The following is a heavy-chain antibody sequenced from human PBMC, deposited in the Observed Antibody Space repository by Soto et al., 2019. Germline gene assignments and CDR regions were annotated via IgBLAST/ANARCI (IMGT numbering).Heavy chain of an antibody. Sequence: QVQLVQSGAEVKKPGASVKVSCKASGYSFTSYGISWVRQAPGQGLEWMGWISAYNGNTNFAQNLQGRVTMTTDTSTSTAYMELRSLRSDDTAVYYCARTSSAGWYVGVYYYGMDVWGQGTTVTVSS. V-gene: IGHV1-18*01. CDR1: GYSFTSYG. CDR2: ISAYNGNT. D-gene: IGHD6-19*01. J-gene: IGHJ6*02. CDR3: ARTSSAGWYVGVYYYGMDV.